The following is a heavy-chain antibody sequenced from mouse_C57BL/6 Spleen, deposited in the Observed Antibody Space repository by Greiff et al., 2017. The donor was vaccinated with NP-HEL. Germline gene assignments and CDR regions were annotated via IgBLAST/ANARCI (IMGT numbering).Heavy chain of an antibody. CDR2: IDPEDGET. D-gene: IGHD1-1*01. CDR1: GFNIKDYY. J-gene: IGHJ2*01. V-gene: IGHV14-2*01. Sequence: EVHLVESGAELVKPGASVKLSCTASGFNIKDYYMHWVKQRTEQGLEWIGRIDPEDGETKYARKFQGKATITADTSSNTAYLQLSSLTSEDTAVYYCARSSSYFDYWGQGTTLTVSS. CDR3: ARSSSYFDY.